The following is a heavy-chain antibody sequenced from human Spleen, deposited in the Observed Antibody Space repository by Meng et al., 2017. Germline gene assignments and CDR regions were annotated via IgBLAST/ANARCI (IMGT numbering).Heavy chain of an antibody. CDR2: INPGNGNT. CDR3: AKDLESFSGHTYGDYFDY. V-gene: IGHV1-3*01. Sequence: ASVKVFCKASGYTFSNYAMHWVRQGPGHRLEWMGWINPGNGNTRYSQNFQGRVTITRDTSASTAYMQLSSLRSEDTAVYYCAKDLESFSGHTYGDYFDYWGHGTRVTVSS. J-gene: IGHJ4*01. CDR1: GYTFSNYA. D-gene: IGHD3-10*01.